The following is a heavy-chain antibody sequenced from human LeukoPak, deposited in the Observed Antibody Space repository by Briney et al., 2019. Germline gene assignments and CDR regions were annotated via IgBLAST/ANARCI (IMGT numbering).Heavy chain of an antibody. D-gene: IGHD6-13*01. CDR2: INHSGST. CDR1: GGSFSGYD. CDR3: ARMMALSSSFFYYYYMDV. V-gene: IGHV4-34*01. J-gene: IGHJ6*03. Sequence: SETLSLTCAIYGGSFSGYDWSWIRQAPGKGLEWIGEINHSGSTNYNPSLKSRVTISVDTSKNQFSLKLSSVTAADTAVYYCARMMALSSSFFYYYYMDVWGKGTTVTVSS.